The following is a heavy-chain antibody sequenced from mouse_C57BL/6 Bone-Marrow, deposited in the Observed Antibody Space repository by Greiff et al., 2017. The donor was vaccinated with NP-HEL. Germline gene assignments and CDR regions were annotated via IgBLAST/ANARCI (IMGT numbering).Heavy chain of an antibody. Sequence: QVQLQQSGAELARPGASVKLSCKASGYTFTSSGISWVKQRTGQGLEWIGEIYPRSGNTYYNEKFKGKATLTADKSSSTAYMELRSIASDASAVYFCAILDYSGSSSFAYWGPGTLFPVSA. D-gene: IGHD1-1*01. CDR1: GYTFTSSG. V-gene: IGHV1-81*01. CDR3: AILDYSGSSSFAY. J-gene: IGHJ3*01. CDR2: IYPRSGNT.